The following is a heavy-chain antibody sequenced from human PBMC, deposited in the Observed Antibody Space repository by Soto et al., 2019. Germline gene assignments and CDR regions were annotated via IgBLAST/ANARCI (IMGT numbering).Heavy chain of an antibody. CDR3: ARDSGYKYGYSRWFDP. CDR2: IYYSGST. Sequence: SETLSLTCTVSGGSISSGGYYWSWILHHPGKGLEWIGYIYYSGSTYYNPSLKSRVTISVDTSKNQFSLKLSSVTAADTAFYYCARDSGYKYGYSRWFDPWGQGTLVTVSS. V-gene: IGHV4-31*03. D-gene: IGHD5-18*01. CDR1: GGSISSGGYY. J-gene: IGHJ5*02.